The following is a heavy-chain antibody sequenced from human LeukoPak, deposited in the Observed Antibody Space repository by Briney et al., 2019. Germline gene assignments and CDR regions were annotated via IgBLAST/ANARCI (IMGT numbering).Heavy chain of an antibody. Sequence: GGSLRLSCAASGFTSDDYAMHWVRQAPGKGLEWVSGISWNSGSIGYADSVKGRFTISRDNAKNSLYLQMNSLRAEDTALYYCAKDIGGLYGDYPFDYWGQGTLVTVSS. CDR3: AKDIGGLYGDYPFDY. CDR1: GFTSDDYA. J-gene: IGHJ4*02. CDR2: ISWNSGSI. D-gene: IGHD4-17*01. V-gene: IGHV3-9*02.